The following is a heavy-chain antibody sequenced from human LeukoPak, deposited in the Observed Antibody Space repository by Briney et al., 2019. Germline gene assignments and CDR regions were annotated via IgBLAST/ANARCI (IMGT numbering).Heavy chain of an antibody. Sequence: PGGSLRLSCAASGFTLSAHWMSWVRQAPGKGLEWVANIKEDGSEKYYVDSVKGRFAISRDNAKNSLYLQMNSLRAEDTAVYYCAKGLPPDYWGQGTLVTVSS. CDR3: AKGLPPDY. D-gene: IGHD2-15*01. CDR1: GFTLSAHW. J-gene: IGHJ4*02. CDR2: IKEDGSEK. V-gene: IGHV3-7*01.